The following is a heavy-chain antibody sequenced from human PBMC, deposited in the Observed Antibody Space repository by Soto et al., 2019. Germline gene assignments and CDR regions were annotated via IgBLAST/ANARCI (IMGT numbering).Heavy chain of an antibody. V-gene: IGHV1-69*12. D-gene: IGHD3-22*01. CDR2: IIPIFGTA. CDR3: AREATYYYDSSGYYVFDAFDI. CDR1: GGTFSSYA. Sequence: QVQLVQSGAEVKKPGSPVKVSCKASGGTFSSYAISWVRQAPGQGLEWMGGIIPIFGTANYAQKFQGRVTITADESTSTAYMELSSLRSEDTAVYYCAREATYYYDSSGYYVFDAFDIWGQGTMVTVSS. J-gene: IGHJ3*02.